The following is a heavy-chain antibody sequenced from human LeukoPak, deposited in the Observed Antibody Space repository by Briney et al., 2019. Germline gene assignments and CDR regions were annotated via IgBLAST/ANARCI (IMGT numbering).Heavy chain of an antibody. V-gene: IGHV3-23*01. CDR3: AKGSYYDSSGSFYFDY. CDR2: IGNNGGGI. CDR1: GFTFTSYT. Sequence: GGSLRLSCAASGFTFTSYTMYWVRQAPGKGLEWVSIIGNNGGGIHYADSVRGRFTISRDNSKNTLYVQVNSLGTEDTAAYYCAKGSYYDSSGSFYFDYWGQGTLVTVSS. D-gene: IGHD3-22*01. J-gene: IGHJ4*02.